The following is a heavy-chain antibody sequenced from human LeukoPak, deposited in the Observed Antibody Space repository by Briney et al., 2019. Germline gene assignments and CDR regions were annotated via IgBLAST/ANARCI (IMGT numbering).Heavy chain of an antibody. J-gene: IGHJ2*01. D-gene: IGHD6-13*01. Sequence: GGSLRLSCAASGFTVRSNYMSWVRQAPGKGLEWVSVISGSGVGTYYADSVKGRFTISRDNSKNTLYLQMNSLRAEDTAVYYCAKDAQQQLVRRYFDLWGRGTLVTVSS. V-gene: IGHV3-23*01. CDR2: ISGSGVGT. CDR1: GFTVRSNY. CDR3: AKDAQQQLVRRYFDL.